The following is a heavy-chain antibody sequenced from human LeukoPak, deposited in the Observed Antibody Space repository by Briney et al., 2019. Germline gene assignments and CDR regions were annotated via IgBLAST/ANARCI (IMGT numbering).Heavy chain of an antibody. V-gene: IGHV4-4*07. J-gene: IGHJ5*02. CDR3: ARGFGSGTSPIDL. CDR2: IYATDLT. Sequence: KPSETLSLTCTVSGRSIRSVYWNWIRQSAGKGLEWIGRIYATDLTNYNPSLKSRVTLSVDMSKNELSLTLKSVTAADTAVYYCARGFGSGTSPIDLWGQGALVTVPS. D-gene: IGHD3-10*01. CDR1: GRSIRSVY.